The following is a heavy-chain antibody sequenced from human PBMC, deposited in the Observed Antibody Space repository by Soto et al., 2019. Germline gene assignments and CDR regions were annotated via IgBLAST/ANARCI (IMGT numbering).Heavy chain of an antibody. D-gene: IGHD2-15*01. CDR3: AKDACSGGSCYSLKEDYYYYYMDV. CDR2: ISGSGGST. Sequence: GGSLRLSCAASGFTFSSYAMSWVRQAPGKGLEWVSAISGSGGSTYYADSVKGRFTISRDNSKNTLYLQMNSLRAEDTAVYYCAKDACSGGSCYSLKEDYYYYYMDVWGKGTTVTVSS. V-gene: IGHV3-23*01. J-gene: IGHJ6*03. CDR1: GFTFSSYA.